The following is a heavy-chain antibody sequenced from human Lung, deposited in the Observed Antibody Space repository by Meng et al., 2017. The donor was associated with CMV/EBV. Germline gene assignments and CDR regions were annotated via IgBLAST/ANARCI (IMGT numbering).Heavy chain of an antibody. D-gene: IGHD3-3*01. CDR1: GFTFSSYW. CDR2: IDSEGRTT. CDR3: ATEGTCYDFWRGYHNDALNL. J-gene: IGHJ3*01. V-gene: IGHV3-74*01. Sequence: GEXXKISCAASGFTFSSYWMNWVRQASGKGLEWVSSIDSEGRTTSYADSVKGRFTISRDNAKNTKYLQMNSLRPEDTALYYCATEGTCYDFWRGYHNDALNLXGQGXMATVSS.